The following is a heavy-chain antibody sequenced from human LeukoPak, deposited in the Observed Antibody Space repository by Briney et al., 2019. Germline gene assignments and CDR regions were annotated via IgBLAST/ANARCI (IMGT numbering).Heavy chain of an antibody. D-gene: IGHD1-26*01. V-gene: IGHV1-2*02. CDR2: INPNSGGT. CDR1: GYTFTGYY. Sequence: GASVKVSRKASGYTFTGYYMHWVRQAPGQGLEWMGWINPNSGGTNYAQKFQGRVTMTRDTSISTAYMELSRLRSDDTAVYYCARASGGGFVGATMAGDFDLWGRGTLVTVSS. CDR3: ARASGGGFVGATMAGDFDL. J-gene: IGHJ2*01.